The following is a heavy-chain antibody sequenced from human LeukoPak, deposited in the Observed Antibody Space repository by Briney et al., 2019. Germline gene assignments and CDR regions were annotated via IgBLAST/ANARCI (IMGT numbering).Heavy chain of an antibody. CDR1: GFTFHNYA. V-gene: IGHV3-23*01. CDR3: ATLQGSSWQRYYFDY. D-gene: IGHD6-13*01. J-gene: IGHJ4*02. CDR2: ITGSGGST. Sequence: GGSLRLSCAASGFTFHNYAMHWVRQAPGKGLEWVSAITGSGGSTYYADSVKGLTISRDNSKNTLYLQLNSLRAEDTAVYYCATLQGSSWQRYYFDYWGQGTLVTVSS.